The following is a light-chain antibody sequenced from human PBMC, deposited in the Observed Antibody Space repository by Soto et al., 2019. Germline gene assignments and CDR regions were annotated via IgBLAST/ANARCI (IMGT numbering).Light chain of an antibody. Sequence: IQLTQSPSSLSASVGDRVSITCRVSQGIGSALAWYQLKPGAAPALLIYDASTLESGVPSRFSGSRSGADFTLTISSLQPEDFATYYCQNFRSSAISFGGGTKVDIK. CDR2: DAS. CDR3: QNFRSSAIS. CDR1: QGIGSA. V-gene: IGKV1-13*02. J-gene: IGKJ4*01.